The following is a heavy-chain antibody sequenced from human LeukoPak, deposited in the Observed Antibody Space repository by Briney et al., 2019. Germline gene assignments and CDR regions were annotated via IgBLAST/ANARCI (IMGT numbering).Heavy chain of an antibody. CDR1: GFTFSSYW. V-gene: IGHV3-7*01. D-gene: IGHD3-22*01. Sequence: GGSLRLSCAASGFTFSSYWMSWVRQAPGKGLEWVANIKQDGGQKYYVDSVKGRFTISRDNAKNSLYLQMNSLRAEDTAVYYCARLSYDSSGYWETYFDYWGQGTLVTVSS. J-gene: IGHJ4*02. CDR2: IKQDGGQK. CDR3: ARLSYDSSGYWETYFDY.